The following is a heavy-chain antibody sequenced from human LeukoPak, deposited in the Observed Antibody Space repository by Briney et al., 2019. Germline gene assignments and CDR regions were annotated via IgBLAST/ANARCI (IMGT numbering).Heavy chain of an antibody. V-gene: IGHV1-24*01. D-gene: IGHD2-21*02. CDR2: FDPEDGET. J-gene: IGHJ2*01. CDR3: ATAAYCGGDCYPDWYFDL. CDR1: GYTLTELS. Sequence: ASVKVPCKVSGYTLTELSMHWVRQAPGKGLEWMGGFDPEDGETIYAQKFQGRVTMTEDTSTDTAYMELSSLRSEDTAVYYCATAAYCGGDCYPDWYFDLWGRGTLVTVSS.